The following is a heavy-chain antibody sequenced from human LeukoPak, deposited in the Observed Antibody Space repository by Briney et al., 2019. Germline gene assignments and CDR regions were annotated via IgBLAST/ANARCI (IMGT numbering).Heavy chain of an antibody. CDR1: GYTLTGYY. J-gene: IGHJ3*02. D-gene: IGHD4-17*01. CDR3: ARSFIDYGAMPRALDI. Sequence: ASVKVSCKASGYTLTGYYMHWVRQAPGQGLEWMGWINPNRGGTNHAQKFQGRVTMTRDTSISTAYMELSRLTSDDTAAYFCARSFIDYGAMPRALDIWGQGTMVTVSS. V-gene: IGHV1-2*02. CDR2: INPNRGGT.